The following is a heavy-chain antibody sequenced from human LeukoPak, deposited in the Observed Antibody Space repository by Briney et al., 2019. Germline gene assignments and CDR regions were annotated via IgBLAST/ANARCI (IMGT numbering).Heavy chain of an antibody. CDR1: GFTFSSYS. V-gene: IGHV3-30*03. Sequence: GGSLRLSCAASGFTFSSYSMNWVRQAPGKGLEWVAVISYDGSNKYYADSVKGRFTISRDNSKNTLYLQMNSLRAEDTAVYYCARAAETARLAINWFDPWGQGTLVTVSS. CDR3: ARAAETARLAINWFDP. J-gene: IGHJ5*02. D-gene: IGHD6-6*01. CDR2: ISYDGSNK.